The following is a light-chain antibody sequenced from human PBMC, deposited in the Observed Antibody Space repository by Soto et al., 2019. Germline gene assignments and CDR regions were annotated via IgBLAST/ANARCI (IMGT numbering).Light chain of an antibody. CDR2: GAS. CDR3: QQYGTSPT. CDR1: QSLITRY. J-gene: IGKJ5*01. V-gene: IGKV3-20*01. Sequence: EIVLTQSPGTLSLFPGERATLSCSASQSLITRYLACYQQKPGQAPRLLIYGASSRATGIPDRFSGSGSGTDFTLTISRLEPEDFAVYSCQQYGTSPTFGQGTRLEIK.